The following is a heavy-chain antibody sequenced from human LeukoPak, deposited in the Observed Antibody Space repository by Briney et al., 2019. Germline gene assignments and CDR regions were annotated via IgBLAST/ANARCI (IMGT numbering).Heavy chain of an antibody. CDR2: IIPIFGTA. CDR3: ARVTYYYDSSGYYLDAFDI. CDR1: GGTFTSYA. J-gene: IGHJ3*02. V-gene: IGHV1-69*05. Sequence: SVKVSCKASGGTFTSYAISWVRQAPGQGLEWMGRIIPIFGTANYAQKFQGRVTMTRDTSISTAYMELSRLRSDDTAVYYCARVTYYYDSSGYYLDAFDIWGQGTMVTVSS. D-gene: IGHD3-22*01.